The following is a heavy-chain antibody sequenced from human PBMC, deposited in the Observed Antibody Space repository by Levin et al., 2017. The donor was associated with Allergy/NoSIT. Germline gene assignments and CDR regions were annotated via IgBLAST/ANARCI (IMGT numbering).Heavy chain of an antibody. CDR2: INHTGST. CDR1: GGSFSGYY. J-gene: IGHJ5*02. Sequence: SETLSLTCAVYGGSFSGYYWSWIRQSPEKGLEWIGEINHTGSTNYNPSLKSRVTMSADTSKNQVSMKVTSVTAADTAVYYCARGRIHQRVRVWFDPWGQGTLVTVSS. D-gene: IGHD6-13*01. CDR3: ARGRIHQRVRVWFDP. V-gene: IGHV4-34*01.